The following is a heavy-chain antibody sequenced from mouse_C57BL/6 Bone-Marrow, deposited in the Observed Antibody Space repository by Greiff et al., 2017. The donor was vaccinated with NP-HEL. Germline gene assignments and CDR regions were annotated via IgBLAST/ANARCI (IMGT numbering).Heavy chain of an antibody. CDR3: ARDGYGKRFAY. CDR1: GYTFTEYT. Sequence: VQLQQSGAELVKPGASVKLSCKASGYTFTEYTIHWVKQRPGQGLEWIGWFYPGSGSIKYNEKFKGQATLTADKSSSTGKMELSRFTSKDSAVDFYARDGYGKRFAYWGQGTPVTVSA. J-gene: IGHJ3*01. D-gene: IGHD2-10*02. CDR2: FYPGSGSI. V-gene: IGHV1-62-2*01.